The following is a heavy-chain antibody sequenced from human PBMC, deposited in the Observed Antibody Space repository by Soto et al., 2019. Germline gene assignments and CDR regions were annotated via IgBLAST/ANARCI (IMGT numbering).Heavy chain of an antibody. V-gene: IGHV3-33*01. D-gene: IGHD2-15*01. CDR1: GFTFSSYG. CDR3: ARVRLDEYCSGGSCYPYYYYGMDV. J-gene: IGHJ6*02. Sequence: GGSLRLSCAASGFTFSSYGMHWVRQAPGKGLEWVAVIWYDGSNKYYADSVKGRFTISRDNSKNTLYLQMNGLRAEDTAVYYCARVRLDEYCSGGSCYPYYYYGMDVWGQGTTVTVSS. CDR2: IWYDGSNK.